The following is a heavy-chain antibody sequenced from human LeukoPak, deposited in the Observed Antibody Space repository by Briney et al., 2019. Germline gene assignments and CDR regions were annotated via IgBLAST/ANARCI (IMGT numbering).Heavy chain of an antibody. Sequence: GGSLRLSCAASGFTFSDYKMHWVRQAPGKGLEWVSYLTAIGNTIDYADSVEGRFTISRDNAKNSLYLQMNSLRAEDTAVYYCARVGATVDAFDIWGQGTMVTVSS. D-gene: IGHD1-26*01. CDR2: LTAIGNTI. CDR3: ARVGATVDAFDI. V-gene: IGHV3-48*03. CDR1: GFTFSDYK. J-gene: IGHJ3*02.